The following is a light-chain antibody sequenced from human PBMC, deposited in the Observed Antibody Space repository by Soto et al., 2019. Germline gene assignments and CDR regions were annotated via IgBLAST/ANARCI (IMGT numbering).Light chain of an antibody. V-gene: IGLV2-11*01. CDR3: FSYAGSYTTYV. CDR2: DVS. J-gene: IGLJ1*01. Sequence: QSALTQPRSVSGSPGQSVTISCTGTSSDVGGYNYVSWYQQHPGKAPKLMIYDVSKRPSGVPDRFSGSKSGNTASLTISGLQAEDEADYDCFSYAGSYTTYVFGTGTKLTVL. CDR1: SSDVGGYNY.